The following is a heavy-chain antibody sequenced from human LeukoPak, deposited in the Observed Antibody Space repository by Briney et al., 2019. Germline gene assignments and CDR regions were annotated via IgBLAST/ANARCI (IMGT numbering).Heavy chain of an antibody. V-gene: IGHV4-4*02. D-gene: IGHD4-11*01. J-gene: IGHJ4*02. Sequence: PSETLSLTCAVSGGSISSSNWWGWVRQPPGKGLEWIGEIYHSGSANYNPSLKSRVTISVDKSKNQFSLKLSSVTAADTAVYYCARDRATVTNELDYWGQGTLVTVSS. CDR2: IYHSGSA. CDR3: ARDRATVTNELDY. CDR1: GGSISSSNW.